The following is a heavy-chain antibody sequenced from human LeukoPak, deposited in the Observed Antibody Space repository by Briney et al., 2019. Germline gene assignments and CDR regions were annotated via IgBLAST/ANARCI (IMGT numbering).Heavy chain of an antibody. V-gene: IGHV3-73*01. CDR1: GFTFSGSA. CDR3: TRRGVVPAAMGDY. CDR2: IRSKANSYAT. J-gene: IGHJ4*02. D-gene: IGHD2-2*01. Sequence: PGGSLRLSSAASGFTFSGSAMHWVRQASGKGLEWVGRIRSKANSYATAYAASVKGRFTISRDDSKNTAYLQMNSLKTEDTAVYYCTRRGVVPAAMGDYWGQGTLVTVSS.